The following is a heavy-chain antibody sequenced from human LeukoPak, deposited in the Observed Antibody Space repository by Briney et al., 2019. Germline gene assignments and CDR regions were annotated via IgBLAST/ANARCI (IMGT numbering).Heavy chain of an antibody. CDR2: IYYSGST. V-gene: IGHV4-39*01. J-gene: IGHJ3*02. Sequence: PSETLSLTCTVSGGSISSSSYYWGWIRQPPGKGLEWIGSIYYSGSTYYNPSLKSRVTISVDTSKNQFSLKLSSVTAADTAVYYCASPRDDILTGHSAFDIWGQGTMVTVSS. D-gene: IGHD3-9*01. CDR3: ASPRDDILTGHSAFDI. CDR1: GGSISSSSYY.